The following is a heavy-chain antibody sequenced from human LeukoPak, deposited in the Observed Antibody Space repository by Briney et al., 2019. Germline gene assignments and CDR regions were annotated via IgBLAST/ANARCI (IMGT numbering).Heavy chain of an antibody. J-gene: IGHJ6*02. CDR2: ISAHGDDT. V-gene: IGHV3-23*01. D-gene: IGHD2-21*02. Sequence: GGSLRLSCAASGFTFSNYDMSWVRQVPGKGLEWVSAISAHGDDTYYIDSVRGRFTISRDNSKNTLYLQMNSLRAEDTAVYYCARDWFKGCGDCPLYYLGMDVWGQGTTVTVSS. CDR3: ARDWFKGCGDCPLYYLGMDV. CDR1: GFTFSNYD.